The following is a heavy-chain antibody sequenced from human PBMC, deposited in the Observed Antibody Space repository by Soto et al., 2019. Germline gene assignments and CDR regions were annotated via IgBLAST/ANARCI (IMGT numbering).Heavy chain of an antibody. CDR1: GGSISSGGYY. D-gene: IGHD3-22*01. V-gene: IGHV4-31*03. CDR3: ARAGGYDSSGYGRVSLDP. CDR2: IYYSGST. J-gene: IGHJ5*02. Sequence: PSETLSLTCTVSGGSISSGGYYWSWIRQHPGKGLEWIGYIYYSGSTYYNPSLKSRVTISVDTSKNQFSLKLSSVTAADTAVFYCARAGGYDSSGYGRVSLDPWGQGTLVTVPS.